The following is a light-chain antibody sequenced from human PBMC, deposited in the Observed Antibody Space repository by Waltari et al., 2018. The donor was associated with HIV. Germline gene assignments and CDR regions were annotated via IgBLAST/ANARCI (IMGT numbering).Light chain of an antibody. V-gene: IGLV2-14*01. J-gene: IGLJ1*01. CDR1: SSDVGGYNY. Sequence: QSALTQPASVSGSPGQSITLSCTGASSDVGGYNYVSWYQQHPGKAPKLMNYDVSTRPSGVSNRFSGSKSGNTASLTISGLQAEDEADYYCGSFTSSTTDVFGTGTKVTVL. CDR3: GSFTSSTTDV. CDR2: DVS.